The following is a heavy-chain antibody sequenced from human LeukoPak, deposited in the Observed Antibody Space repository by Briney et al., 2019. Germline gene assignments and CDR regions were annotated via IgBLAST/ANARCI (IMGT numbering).Heavy chain of an antibody. CDR2: IYSGGST. Sequence: GGSLRLSCAAPGFTVSSNYMSWVRQAPGKGLEWVSVIYSGGSTYYADSVKGRFTISRDNSKNTLYLQMNSLRAEDTAVYYCARDPRITMMPSDAFDIWGQGTMVTVSS. D-gene: IGHD3-22*01. J-gene: IGHJ3*02. CDR3: ARDPRITMMPSDAFDI. CDR1: GFTVSSNY. V-gene: IGHV3-53*01.